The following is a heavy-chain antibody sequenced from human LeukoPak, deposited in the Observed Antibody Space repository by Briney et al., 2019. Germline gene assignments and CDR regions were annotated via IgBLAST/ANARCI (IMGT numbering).Heavy chain of an antibody. D-gene: IGHD5-24*01. CDR1: GGSISSHY. Sequence: SETLSLTYTVSGGSISSHYWSWIRQSPGKGLEWIGYIYYSGSTNYNPSLNSRVTISVDTSKNQFSLKLSSVTAADTAVYYCARGEMATIEDAFDIWGQGTMVTVSS. CDR2: IYYSGST. CDR3: ARGEMATIEDAFDI. J-gene: IGHJ3*02. V-gene: IGHV4-59*11.